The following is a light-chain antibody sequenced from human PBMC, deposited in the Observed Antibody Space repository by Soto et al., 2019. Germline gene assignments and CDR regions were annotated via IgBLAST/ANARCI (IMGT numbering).Light chain of an antibody. Sequence: EIVLTQSPGTLSLSPGERATLSCRASQSVINDYLAWYQQKPGQAPRLLMYGAASRAAGTPDRFSGSGSGTDFSLTISRLEPEDFVVYYCQQYGSSPRTFGQGTKVEIK. J-gene: IGKJ1*01. CDR1: QSVINDY. CDR2: GAA. CDR3: QQYGSSPRT. V-gene: IGKV3-20*01.